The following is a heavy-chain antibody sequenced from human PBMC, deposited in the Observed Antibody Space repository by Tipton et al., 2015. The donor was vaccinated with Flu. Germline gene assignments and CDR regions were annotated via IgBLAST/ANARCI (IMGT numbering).Heavy chain of an antibody. V-gene: IGHV3-30*18. CDR3: AKDRDFWSGYYHRLQGGMDV. J-gene: IGHJ6*02. D-gene: IGHD3-3*01. CDR1: GFTFSSYG. CDR2: ISYDGSNK. Sequence: SLRLSCAASGFTFSSYGMHWVRQAPGKGLEWVAVISYDGSNKYYADSVKGRFTISRDNSKNTLYLQMNSLRAEDTAVYYCAKDRDFWSGYYHRLQGGMDVWGQGTTVTVSS.